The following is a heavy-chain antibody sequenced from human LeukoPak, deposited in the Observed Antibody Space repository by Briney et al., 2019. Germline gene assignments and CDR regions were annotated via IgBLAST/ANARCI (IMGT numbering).Heavy chain of an antibody. D-gene: IGHD3-3*01. CDR1: GFTFSSYG. CDR3: ATGTGRFLEWLLDYFDY. Sequence: GRSLRLSCAASGFTFSSYGMHWVRQAPGKGLEWVAVIWYGGSNKYYADSVKGRFTISRDNSKNTLYLQMNSLRAEDTAVYHCATGTGRFLEWLLDYFDYWGQGALVTVSS. V-gene: IGHV3-33*08. CDR2: IWYGGSNK. J-gene: IGHJ4*02.